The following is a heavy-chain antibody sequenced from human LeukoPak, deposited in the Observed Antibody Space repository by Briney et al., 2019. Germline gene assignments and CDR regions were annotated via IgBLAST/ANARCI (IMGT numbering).Heavy chain of an antibody. CDR1: GFTFTTYA. V-gene: IGHV3-23*01. CDR3: ARVVGPTTGHFDY. CDR2: ISGRGDST. Sequence: PGGSLRLSCATSGFTFTTYAMSWVRQAPGKGLQWVSTISGRGDSTTYADSVQGRFMISRDNSKNTLYLQVSSLRAEDTAVYYCARVVGPTTGHFDYWGQGTLVTVSS. J-gene: IGHJ4*02. D-gene: IGHD1-26*01.